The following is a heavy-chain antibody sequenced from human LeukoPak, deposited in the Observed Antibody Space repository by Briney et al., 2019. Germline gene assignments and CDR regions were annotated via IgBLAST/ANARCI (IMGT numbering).Heavy chain of an antibody. D-gene: IGHD2-2*01. J-gene: IGHJ4*02. CDR1: GYSFTDFY. CDR2: INTNTGNP. Sequence: ASVKVSCKASGYSFTDFYMHWVRQAPGQGLEWMGWINTNTGNPTYAQGFTGRFVFSLDTSVSTAYLQISSLKVEDTAVYYCARQGPGYCGSTRCYGVGHWGQGTLVTVSS. V-gene: IGHV7-4-1*02. CDR3: ARQGPGYCGSTRCYGVGH.